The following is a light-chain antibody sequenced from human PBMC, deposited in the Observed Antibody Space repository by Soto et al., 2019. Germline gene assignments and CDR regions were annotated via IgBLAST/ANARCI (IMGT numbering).Light chain of an antibody. CDR1: SSDVGGYNY. J-gene: IGLJ1*01. CDR2: DVT. V-gene: IGLV2-11*01. CDR3: CSYAGSYTHV. Sequence: QSALTQPRSVSGSPGQSVTISCTGTSSDVGGYNYVSWYQQHPGKAPQLIIYDVTKRPSGVPDRFSGSKSGNTASLTISGLQAEDEADYYCCSYAGSYTHVFGTGTKLTVL.